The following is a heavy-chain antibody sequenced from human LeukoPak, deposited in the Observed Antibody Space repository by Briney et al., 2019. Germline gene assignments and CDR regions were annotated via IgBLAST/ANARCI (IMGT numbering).Heavy chain of an antibody. D-gene: IGHD3-10*01. J-gene: IGHJ4*02. CDR3: AKEVRPNDS. CDR1: GFTFSGHG. CDR2: ISITGDAT. V-gene: IGHV3-23*01. Sequence: GGSLRLSCTASGFTFSGHGMTWVRQAPGKGLEWVAAISITGDATYYADSVKGRFPISRDNSKNTLHLQLNGLRAEDTAIYYCAKEVRPNDSWGQGTLVIVSS.